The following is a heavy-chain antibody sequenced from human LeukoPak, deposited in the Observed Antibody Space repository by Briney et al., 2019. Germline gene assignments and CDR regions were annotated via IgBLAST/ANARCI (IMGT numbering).Heavy chain of an antibody. V-gene: IGHV1-2*02. J-gene: IGHJ5*02. CDR1: GYTFIDDY. CDR3: ARDGLTTVTTGGFDP. CDR2: INPDSGFT. Sequence: RASVKVSCKTSGYTFIDDYIHWVRQAPGQGLEFMGWINPDSGFTNYAQKFQGRVTITADKSTSTAYMELSSLRSEDTAVYYCARDGLTTVTTGGFDPWGQGTLVTVSS. D-gene: IGHD4-17*01.